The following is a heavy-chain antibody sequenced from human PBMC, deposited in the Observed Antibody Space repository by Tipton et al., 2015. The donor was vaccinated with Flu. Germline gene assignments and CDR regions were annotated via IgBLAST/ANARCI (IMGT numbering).Heavy chain of an antibody. V-gene: IGHV4-39*07. CDR1: GDSIRSSNYY. D-gene: IGHD4-11*01. Sequence: TLSLTCGVSGDSIRSSNYYWGWIRQPPGKGLEWIGNTFHSGNTYLNPSIKSRVTISIDTSKNQFSLKLSSVTAADTAVYYCARRDYSNYVSEPKNWFDPWGQGALVTVSS. CDR3: ARRDYSNYVSEPKNWFDP. CDR2: TFHSGNT. J-gene: IGHJ5*02.